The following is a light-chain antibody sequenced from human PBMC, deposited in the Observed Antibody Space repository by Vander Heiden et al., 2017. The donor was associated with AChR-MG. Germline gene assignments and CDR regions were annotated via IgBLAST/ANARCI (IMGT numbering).Light chain of an antibody. Sequence: DIQMTQSPSTLSASVGDRVTITCRASQSISTWLAWYQQKPGKAPKLLIYKASTLESGVPSRFSGSGSGTEFTLTISSLQPDDFATYYCQDDHSYPYTFGQGTKLEIK. V-gene: IGKV1-5*03. CDR3: QDDHSYPYT. CDR2: KAS. J-gene: IGKJ2*01. CDR1: QSISTW.